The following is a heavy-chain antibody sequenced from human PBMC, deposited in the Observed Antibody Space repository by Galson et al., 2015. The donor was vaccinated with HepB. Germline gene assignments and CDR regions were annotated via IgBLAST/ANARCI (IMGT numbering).Heavy chain of an antibody. V-gene: IGHV4-61*02. Sequence: TLSLTCTVSGGSINIGRYYWSWIRQPAGKGLEWIGRIYGSGSTYYNPSLKSRVTMSVDTSKNQFSLKLSSVTAADTAVYYCARVHNPAPTVDLIDYWGQGTLVTVSS. CDR2: IYGSGST. CDR1: GGSINIGRYY. CDR3: ARVHNPAPTVDLIDY. J-gene: IGHJ4*02. D-gene: IGHD1-1*01.